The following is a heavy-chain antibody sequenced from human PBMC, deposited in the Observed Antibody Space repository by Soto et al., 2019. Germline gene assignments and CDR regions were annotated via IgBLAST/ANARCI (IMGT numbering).Heavy chain of an antibody. J-gene: IGHJ3*02. CDR2: ISYDGSNI. Sequence: QVPLVESGGGVVQPGRSLRLSCAASGFTFSSYAMHWVRQAPGKGLEWVAVISYDGSNIYYADSVKGQFTISRDNSKNTLYLQMNRLRAEYTAAHYCARESRATGAGAFDIWGLGTMVTVSS. D-gene: IGHD1-26*01. CDR1: GFTFSSYA. CDR3: ARESRATGAGAFDI. V-gene: IGHV3-30-3*01.